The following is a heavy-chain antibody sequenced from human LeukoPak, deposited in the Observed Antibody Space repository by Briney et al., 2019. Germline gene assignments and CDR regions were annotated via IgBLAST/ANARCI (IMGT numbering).Heavy chain of an antibody. D-gene: IGHD1-26*01. Sequence: PGRSLTLSCAGSGFRFDDCAMHWVRQAPGNGLEWVSGISWHSADTGYADSVKGRFTVSRDNAKNSLYLQMNSLRPEDTAFYYCAKDPIVRTPTLLLGVDYWGQGTLVTVSS. CDR3: AKDPIVRTPTLLLGVDY. J-gene: IGHJ4*02. CDR2: ISWHSADT. V-gene: IGHV3-9*01. CDR1: GFRFDDCA.